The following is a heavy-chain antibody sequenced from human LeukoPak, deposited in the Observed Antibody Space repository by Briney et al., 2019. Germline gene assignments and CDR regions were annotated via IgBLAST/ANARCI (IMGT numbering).Heavy chain of an antibody. CDR1: GFMFNEYY. Sequence: PGGSLRLSCAASGFMFNEYYMSWIRQAPGKGLEWISYITSNGSTIYYADSVKGRFTISRDNAKNSLYLQMNSLRADDTAVYYCARGWLHFDYWGQGTLVTVSS. J-gene: IGHJ4*02. D-gene: IGHD5-12*01. CDR2: ITSNGSTI. CDR3: ARGWLHFDY. V-gene: IGHV3-11*01.